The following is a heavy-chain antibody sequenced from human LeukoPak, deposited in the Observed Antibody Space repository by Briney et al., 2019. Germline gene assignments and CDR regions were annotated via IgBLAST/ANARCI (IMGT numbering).Heavy chain of an antibody. Sequence: GGSLRLSCATSGFTFSSYWMSWVRQAPGKGLEWVANIKQDGSEKNYLDSVKGRFTISRDNAKNALYLQMNRLSAEDTAVYYCARQRYHDSWGQGTLVTVSS. J-gene: IGHJ4*02. V-gene: IGHV3-7*01. CDR1: GFTFSSYW. CDR2: IKQDGSEK. D-gene: IGHD2-2*01. CDR3: ARQRYHDS.